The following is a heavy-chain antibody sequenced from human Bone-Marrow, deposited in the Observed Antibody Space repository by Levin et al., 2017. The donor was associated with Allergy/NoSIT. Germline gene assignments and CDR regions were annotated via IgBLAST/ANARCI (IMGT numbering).Heavy chain of an antibody. V-gene: IGHV3-23*01. D-gene: IGHD6-13*01. CDR2: ISGSGGST. CDR1: GFTFSSYA. CDR3: AKPYSGGAAAGTSEDY. J-gene: IGHJ4*02. Sequence: PGGSLRLSCAASGFTFSSYAMSWVRQAPGKGLEWVSAISGSGGSTYYADSVKGRFTISRDNSKNTLYLQMNSLRAEDTAVYYCAKPYSGGAAAGTSEDYWGQGTLVTVSS.